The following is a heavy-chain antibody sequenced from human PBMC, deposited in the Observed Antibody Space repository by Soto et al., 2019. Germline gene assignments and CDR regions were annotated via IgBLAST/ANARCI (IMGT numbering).Heavy chain of an antibody. Sequence: EVQLVESGGGLVQPGGSLRLSCAASGFTFSTYWMHWVRQAPGKGLVWVSRINSDVSRTSYADSVKGRFTISRDNSKNTLYLQMNSLRAEDTAVYYCGRDVTPSSSYSYGSGIESNIDYWGQGTLVTVSS. CDR2: INSDVSRT. J-gene: IGHJ4*02. V-gene: IGHV3-74*01. CDR1: GFTFSTYW. D-gene: IGHD3-10*01. CDR3: GRDVTPSSSYSYGSGIESNIDY.